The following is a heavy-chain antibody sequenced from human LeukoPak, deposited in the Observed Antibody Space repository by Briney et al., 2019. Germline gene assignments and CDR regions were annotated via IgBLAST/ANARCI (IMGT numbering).Heavy chain of an antibody. D-gene: IGHD3-10*01. CDR2: ISDSGGST. Sequence: GGSLRLSCAASGLTFINYAMSWVRQAPGKGLEWVSVISDSGGSTLYADSVKGRFTVSRDNSKNTLYLQMNSLRVEDTAVYYCAKSGMIRGAMDVWGQGTTVTVSS. CDR1: GLTFINYA. CDR3: AKSGMIRGAMDV. J-gene: IGHJ6*02. V-gene: IGHV3-23*01.